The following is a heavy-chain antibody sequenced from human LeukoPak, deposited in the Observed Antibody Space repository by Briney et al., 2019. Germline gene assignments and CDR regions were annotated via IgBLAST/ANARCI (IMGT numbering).Heavy chain of an antibody. CDR1: GFTVSSNY. D-gene: IGHD6-13*01. J-gene: IGHJ4*02. V-gene: IGHV3-53*01. CDR2: IYSGGST. CDR3: ARDPGAALFDY. Sequence: GGSLRLSCAASGFTVSSNYMSWVRQAPGKGLEWVSVIYSGGSTYYADSVKGRFTISRDNSKNTLYLQMNSLRAEDTAVYYCARDPGAALFDYWGQGTLVTVSS.